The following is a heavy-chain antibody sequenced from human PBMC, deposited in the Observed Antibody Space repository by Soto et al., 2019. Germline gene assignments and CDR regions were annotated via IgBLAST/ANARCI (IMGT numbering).Heavy chain of an antibody. CDR3: ARETAGHYFDY. Sequence: GGSLRLSCAASGFTVSSNYMSWVRQAPGKGLKWVSVIYSGGSTYYADYVKGRFTISRHNSKNTLYLKMNSLRTKDTVVYYCARETAGHYFDYWGQGTLVTVSS. J-gene: IGHJ4*02. D-gene: IGHD6-13*01. CDR1: GFTVSSNY. V-gene: IGHV3-53*04. CDR2: IYSGGST.